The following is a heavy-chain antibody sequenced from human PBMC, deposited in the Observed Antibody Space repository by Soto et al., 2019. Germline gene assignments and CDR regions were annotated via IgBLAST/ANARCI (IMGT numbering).Heavy chain of an antibody. CDR1: GFTFSSYW. J-gene: IGHJ4*02. CDR3: ARVNPGYSYVNY. Sequence: EVQLVESGGGLVQPGGSLRLSCAASGFTFSSYWMLWVRQAPGKGLVWVSRINSDGSTTSYADSVKGRFTISRDNAKNTTYLQMNSLRAEDTAVYYCARVNPGYSYVNYGGQGTLVPVSS. CDR2: INSDGSTT. V-gene: IGHV3-74*01. D-gene: IGHD5-18*01.